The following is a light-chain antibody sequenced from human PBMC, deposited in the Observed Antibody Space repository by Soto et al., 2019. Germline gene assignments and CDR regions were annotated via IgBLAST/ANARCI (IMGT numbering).Light chain of an antibody. CDR3: QKYYSNALT. V-gene: IGKV4-1*01. CDR1: QSVLYSSNNKNY. Sequence: DIVMTQSPDSLAVSLGERATINCKSSQSVLYSSNNKNYLAWYQQKPGQPPKLLIYWASTRESGVPDRFSGSGSGIDFTLTISSLQAEDVAVYYCQKYYSNALTFGGGTKVEIK. CDR2: WAS. J-gene: IGKJ4*01.